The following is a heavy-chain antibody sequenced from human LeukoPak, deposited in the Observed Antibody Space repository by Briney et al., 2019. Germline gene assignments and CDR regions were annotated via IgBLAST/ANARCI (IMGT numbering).Heavy chain of an antibody. CDR2: ISYDGSNK. D-gene: IGHD6-13*01. CDR1: GFTFSSYA. CDR3: ARIGYSSSCTDY. V-gene: IGHV3-30-3*01. J-gene: IGHJ4*02. Sequence: GGPLRLSCAASGFTFSSYAMHWVRQAPGKGLEWVAVISYDGSNKYYADSVKGRFTISRDNSKNTLYLQMNSLRAEDTAVYYCARIGYSSSCTDYWGQGTLVTVSS.